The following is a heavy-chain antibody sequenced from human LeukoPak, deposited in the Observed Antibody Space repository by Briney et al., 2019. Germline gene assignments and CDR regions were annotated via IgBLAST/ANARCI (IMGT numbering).Heavy chain of an antibody. CDR1: GGSFSGYY. V-gene: IGHV4-4*07. Sequence: SETLSLTCAVYGGSFSGYYWSWIRQPAGKGLEWIGRIYTSGSTNYNPSLKSRVTISVDTSKNQFSLKLSSVTAADTAVYYCARDPLIGTLLYQGSYGMDVWGQGTTVTVSS. J-gene: IGHJ6*02. CDR3: ARDPLIGTLLYQGSYGMDV. CDR2: IYTSGST. D-gene: IGHD1-20*01.